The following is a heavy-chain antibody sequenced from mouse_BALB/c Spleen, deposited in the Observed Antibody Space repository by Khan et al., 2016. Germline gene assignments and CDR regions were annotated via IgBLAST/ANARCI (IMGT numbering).Heavy chain of an antibody. CDR1: GFSFTGYG. CDR2: IWGDGST. Sequence: VQLQESGPGLVEPAQCLSITCTASGFSFTGYGVNWVRQPPGKGLEWLGMIWGDGSTAYNSAHKSRLSISKDNPKSQAFLQQNSRQTAETAGDYCARGRYYDPGGFAYWGQGTLVTVSA. V-gene: IGHV2-6-7*01. CDR3: ARGRYYDPGGFAY. D-gene: IGHD2-4*01. J-gene: IGHJ3*01.